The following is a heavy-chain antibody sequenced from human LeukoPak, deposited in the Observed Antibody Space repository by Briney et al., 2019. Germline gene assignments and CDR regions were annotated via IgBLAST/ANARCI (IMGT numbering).Heavy chain of an antibody. D-gene: IGHD4-17*01. CDR3: ARDAPDYGDYVGYYYYMDV. V-gene: IGHV3-21*01. J-gene: IGHJ6*03. CDR2: ISSSSSYI. Sequence: GGSLRLSCAASGFTFSSYSMNWVRQAPGKGLEWVSSISSSSSYIYYADSAKGRFTISRDNAKNSLYLQMNSLRAEDTAVYYCARDAPDYGDYVGYYYYMDVWGKGTTVTVSS. CDR1: GFTFSSYS.